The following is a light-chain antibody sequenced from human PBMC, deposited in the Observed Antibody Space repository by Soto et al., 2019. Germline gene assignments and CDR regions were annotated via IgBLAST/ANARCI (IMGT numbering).Light chain of an antibody. CDR1: QSINSY. V-gene: IGKV1-39*01. CDR3: QQSYSRSLT. CDR2: GVS. J-gene: IGKJ4*01. Sequence: DIQMTQSPSSLSASVGERVTITCRASQSINSYLNWYQQQPVKAPRLLISGVSSLQSGVPSRFSGSGSGTSFTLTINGLQPEDFATYYCQQSYSRSLTFGGGTSVEIK.